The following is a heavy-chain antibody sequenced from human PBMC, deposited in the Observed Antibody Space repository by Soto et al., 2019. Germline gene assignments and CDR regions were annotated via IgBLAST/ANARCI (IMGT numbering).Heavy chain of an antibody. J-gene: IGHJ4*02. D-gene: IGHD3-22*01. Sequence: GGSLRLSCAASGFTFSSYAMSWVRQAPGKGLEWVSAISGSGGSTYYEDSVKGRFTISRDTSKNTLYLQMNSLRAEDTAVYSCAKYPWYYYDSSGYRTLYYFDYWGPGTLVTVSS. CDR2: ISGSGGST. CDR3: AKYPWYYYDSSGYRTLYYFDY. V-gene: IGHV3-23*01. CDR1: GFTFSSYA.